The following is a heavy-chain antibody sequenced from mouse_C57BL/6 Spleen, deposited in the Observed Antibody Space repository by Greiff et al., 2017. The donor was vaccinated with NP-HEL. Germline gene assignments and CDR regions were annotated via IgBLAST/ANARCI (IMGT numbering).Heavy chain of an antibody. CDR2: IYPGSGST. Sequence: QVQLQQPGAELVKPGASVKMSCKASGYTFTSYWITWVKQRPGQGLEWIGDIYPGSGSTNYNEKFKSKATLTVDTSSSTAYMQLSSLTSEDSAVYYCARGTISNLLLRYYWYFDVWGTGTTVTVSS. CDR1: GYTFTSYW. CDR3: ARGTISNLLLRYYWYFDV. V-gene: IGHV1-55*01. J-gene: IGHJ1*03. D-gene: IGHD1-1*01.